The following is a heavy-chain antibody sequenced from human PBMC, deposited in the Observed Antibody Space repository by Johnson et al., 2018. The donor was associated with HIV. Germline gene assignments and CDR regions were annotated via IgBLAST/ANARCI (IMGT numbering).Heavy chain of an antibody. V-gene: IGHV3-48*01. J-gene: IGHJ3*02. Sequence: VQLVESGGGLVQPGGSLRLSCAASGFNVSTNNMNWVRQAPGKGLEWVSYISGSDGAIWYADSVKGRFTVSRDNSKNTLYLQMNSLRAEDTAVYYCAKIIGYSSGLEIWGQGTMVTVSS. D-gene: IGHD6-19*01. CDR1: GFNVSTNN. CDR2: ISGSDGAI. CDR3: AKIIGYSSGLEI.